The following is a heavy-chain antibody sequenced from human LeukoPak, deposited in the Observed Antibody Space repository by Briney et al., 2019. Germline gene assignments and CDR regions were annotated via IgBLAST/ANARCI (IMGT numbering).Heavy chain of an antibody. Sequence: SETLSLTCTVSGGSISSYYWSWIRQPPGKGLEWIGYIYYTGSTNYNPSLKSRVTMSVDTSKNQFSLKLSSVTAADTAVYYCARDADTIFGVHDYWGQGTLVTVSS. D-gene: IGHD3-3*01. CDR2: IYYTGST. CDR3: ARDADTIFGVHDY. J-gene: IGHJ4*02. V-gene: IGHV4-59*12. CDR1: GGSISSYY.